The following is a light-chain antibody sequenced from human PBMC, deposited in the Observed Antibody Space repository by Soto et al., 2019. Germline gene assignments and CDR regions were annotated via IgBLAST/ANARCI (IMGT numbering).Light chain of an antibody. J-gene: IGKJ3*01. V-gene: IGKV3-20*01. Sequence: EIVLTQSPGTLSLSPGERATLSCRASQSISSTYLAWYQQKPGQAPRLRIYGASSRATGIPDRFSGSGSGTDFTLTISRLEHEDVAMYYCPQYGGSPFTFGPGTKVDIK. CDR1: QSISSTY. CDR3: PQYGGSPFT. CDR2: GAS.